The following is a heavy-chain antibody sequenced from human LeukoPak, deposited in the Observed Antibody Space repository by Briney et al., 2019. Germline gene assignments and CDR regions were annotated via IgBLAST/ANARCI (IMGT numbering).Heavy chain of an antibody. J-gene: IGHJ4*02. V-gene: IGHV4-59*08. CDR2: IYYSGST. Sequence: PSETLSLTCTVSGGSISSYYWSWLRQPPGKGLEWIGYIYYSGSTNYNPSLKSRVTISVDTSKNQFSLKLSSVTAADTAVYYCARTVSGLNDYVWGSYRSRPPHYFDYWGQGTLVTVSS. D-gene: IGHD3-16*02. CDR1: GGSISSYY. CDR3: ARTVSGLNDYVWGSYRSRPPHYFDY.